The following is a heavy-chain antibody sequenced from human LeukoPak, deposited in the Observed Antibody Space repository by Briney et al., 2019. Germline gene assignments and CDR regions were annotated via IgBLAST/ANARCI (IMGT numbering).Heavy chain of an antibody. Sequence: SETLSLTSTVSGVSICSYYWRWLPQPPGKGREWCGYIYYSGSTNYQPSLKSRIIISVDPSKNPFTLKLSSVTAADTAVYYCARMTTVTTTPDYWGQGTLVTVSP. CDR1: GVSICSYY. V-gene: IGHV4-59*01. D-gene: IGHD4-17*01. CDR3: ARMTTVTTTPDY. CDR2: IYYSGST. J-gene: IGHJ4*02.